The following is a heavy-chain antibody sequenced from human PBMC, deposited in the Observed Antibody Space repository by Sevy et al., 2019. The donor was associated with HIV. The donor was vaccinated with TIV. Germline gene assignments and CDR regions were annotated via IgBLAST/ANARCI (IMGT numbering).Heavy chain of an antibody. CDR2: IRNKAYGETT. CDR3: SRDQYFYGSGRNDY. Sequence: GGSLRLSCSASGFPFGDYTLSWFRQAPGKGLEWVGLIRNKAYGETTEYAASVKGRFTISRDDSKSIAYQQMNSLKTEDTAMYYCSRDQYFYGSGRNDYWGQGTLVTVSS. J-gene: IGHJ4*02. D-gene: IGHD3-10*01. V-gene: IGHV3-49*03. CDR1: GFPFGDYT.